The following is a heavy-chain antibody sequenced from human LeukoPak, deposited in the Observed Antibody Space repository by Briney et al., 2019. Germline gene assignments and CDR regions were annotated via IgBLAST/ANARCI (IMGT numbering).Heavy chain of an antibody. CDR1: GGSISSSTYY. V-gene: IGHV4-39*07. CDR2: IFYSGRT. CDR3: ARDILATSIAAPYY. J-gene: IGHJ4*02. D-gene: IGHD6-13*01. Sequence: SETLTLTCTVSGGSISSSTYYWGWIRQPPGKGLEWIGSIFYSGRTCYNPSLKSRVTMSVDTSKNQFSLRLSSVNAADTAVYYCARDILATSIAAPYYWGQGTLVTVSS.